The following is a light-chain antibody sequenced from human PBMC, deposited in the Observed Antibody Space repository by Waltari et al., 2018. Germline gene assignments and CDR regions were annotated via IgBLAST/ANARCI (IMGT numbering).Light chain of an antibody. CDR1: QGVLASSNNKNY. J-gene: IGKJ2*01. CDR3: QQCYTYPYT. Sequence: DIVMTQSRHSLAVSLGGRDSIKCKSSQGVLASSNNKNYLGWYQQKPGQPPELLITWASTRESGVPDLFSGSWSGTDFTLTISRLQAEDVAVYYCQQCYTYPYTFGQGTKLEIK. V-gene: IGKV4-1*01. CDR2: WAS.